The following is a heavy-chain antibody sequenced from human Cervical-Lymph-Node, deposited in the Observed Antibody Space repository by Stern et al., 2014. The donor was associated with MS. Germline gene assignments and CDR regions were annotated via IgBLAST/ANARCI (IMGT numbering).Heavy chain of an antibody. CDR2: ISWNSGSI. J-gene: IGHJ4*02. CDR3: AKGPGWSSLGFGFDY. Sequence: EVQLVESGGGLVQPGRSLRLSCAASGFTFDDYGMHWVRQAPGKGLEWVSGISWNSGSIGYADSVKGRFTISRDNAKNSLYLQMNSLRAEDTALYYCAKGPGWSSLGFGFDYWGQGTLVTVSS. D-gene: IGHD3-10*01. V-gene: IGHV3-9*01. CDR1: GFTFDDYG.